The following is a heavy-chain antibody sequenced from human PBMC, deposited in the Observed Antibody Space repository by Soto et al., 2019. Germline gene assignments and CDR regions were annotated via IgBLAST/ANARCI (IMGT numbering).Heavy chain of an antibody. CDR2: ISGSGGST. D-gene: IGHD3-22*01. CDR3: AKVYDSSVDLFDP. Sequence: QAGGSLRLSCAASGFTFSSYAMSWVRQAPGKGLEWVSAISGSGGSTYYADPVKGRFTISRDNSKNTLYLQMNSLRAEDTAVYYCAKVYDSSVDLFDPWGQGTLVTVSS. V-gene: IGHV3-23*01. CDR1: GFTFSSYA. J-gene: IGHJ5*02.